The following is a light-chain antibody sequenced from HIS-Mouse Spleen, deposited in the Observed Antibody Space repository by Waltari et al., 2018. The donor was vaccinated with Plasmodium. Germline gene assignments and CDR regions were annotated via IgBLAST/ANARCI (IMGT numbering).Light chain of an antibody. J-gene: IGKJ4*01. CDR2: GAS. Sequence: DIVLTQSPGTLSLSPGERATLSCRASQSVSSSYLAWYQQKPGQAPRLLILGASSRATGIPDRFSGSGSGTDFTLTISCLQSEDFATYYCQQYYSYPLTFGGGTKVEIK. CDR1: QSVSSSY. V-gene: IGKV3-20*01. CDR3: QQYYSYPLT.